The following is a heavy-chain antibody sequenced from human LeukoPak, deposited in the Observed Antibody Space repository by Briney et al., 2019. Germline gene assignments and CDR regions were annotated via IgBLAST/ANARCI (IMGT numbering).Heavy chain of an antibody. V-gene: IGHV3-23*01. CDR3: AKGLYYGSGSYSKYFDS. J-gene: IGHJ4*02. D-gene: IGHD3-10*01. CDR1: GFTFNTYA. Sequence: GGSLRLSCAASGFTFNTYAMTWVRQAPGKGLEWVSTINGGDGTTYSADSVKGRFILSRDDSKNSVDLQLNSLRVEDTAIYFCAKGLYYGSGSYSKYFDSWGQGTLVTVSS. CDR2: INGGDGTT.